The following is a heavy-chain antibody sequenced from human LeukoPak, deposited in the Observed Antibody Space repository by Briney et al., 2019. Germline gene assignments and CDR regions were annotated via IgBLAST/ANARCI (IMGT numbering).Heavy chain of an antibody. Sequence: GRSLRLSCAASGFTFSSYAMHWVRQAPGKGLEWVAVISYDGSNKYYAVSVKGRFTISRDNSKNTLYLQMNSLRAEDTAVYYCARDNGSSGYFEWYFDYWGQGTLVTVSS. D-gene: IGHD3-22*01. CDR2: ISYDGSNK. V-gene: IGHV3-30-3*01. J-gene: IGHJ4*02. CDR3: ARDNGSSGYFEWYFDY. CDR1: GFTFSSYA.